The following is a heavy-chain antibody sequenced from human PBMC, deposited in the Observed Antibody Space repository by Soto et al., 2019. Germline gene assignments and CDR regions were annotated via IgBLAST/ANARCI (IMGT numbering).Heavy chain of an antibody. J-gene: IGHJ4*02. CDR2: IKQDGSEK. Sequence: GGSMRLSSAASGFTFSSYVMSWVRQAPGKGLEWAANIKQDGSEKYYVDSVKGRFTISRDNAKNSLYLQMNSLRAEDTAVYYCARDRAARNWGQGTLVTVSS. D-gene: IGHD6-6*01. CDR3: ARDRAARN. V-gene: IGHV3-7*01. CDR1: GFTFSSYV.